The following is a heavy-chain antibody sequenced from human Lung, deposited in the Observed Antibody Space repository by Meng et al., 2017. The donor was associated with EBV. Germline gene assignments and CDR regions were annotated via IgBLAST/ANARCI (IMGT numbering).Heavy chain of an antibody. V-gene: IGHV1-3*04. CDR1: GYTFTSYA. J-gene: IGHJ4*02. Sequence: GQLVQSGTEVKKPGGTVEVSCKASGYTFTSYAMNWGRQAPGQRLEWMGWINTGNGETKYSQKFQGRVTLTRDTSASTAYMELSSLRSEDTAVYYCASRPGIAVAGFDYWGQGTLVTVSS. D-gene: IGHD6-19*01. CDR2: INTGNGET. CDR3: ASRPGIAVAGFDY.